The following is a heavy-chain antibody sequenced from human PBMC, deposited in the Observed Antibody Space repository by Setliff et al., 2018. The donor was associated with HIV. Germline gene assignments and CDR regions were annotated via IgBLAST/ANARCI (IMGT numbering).Heavy chain of an antibody. J-gene: IGHJ3*02. D-gene: IGHD3-3*01. Sequence: SETLSLTCNVSDGSISSSSYYRAWIRQPPGKGLEWIGTIYYSGNTYYRPSLKSRVTVSIDTSKNQFSLRLNSVTAADTAVYYCARQSGYTRGWDIFGLVAGSFDIWGQGTMVTVSS. CDR1: DGSISSSSYY. V-gene: IGHV4-39*01. CDR2: IYYSGNT. CDR3: ARQSGYTRGWDIFGLVAGSFDI.